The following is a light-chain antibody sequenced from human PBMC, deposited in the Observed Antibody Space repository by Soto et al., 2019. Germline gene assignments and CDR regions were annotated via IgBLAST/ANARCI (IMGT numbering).Light chain of an antibody. CDR2: KAI. CDR3: QCYNDYQYV. J-gene: IGKJ2*01. V-gene: IGKV1-5*03. Sequence: EIQMTQSPSTLSASVGDRVTITCRASQRIDTWLAWYQQKPGKAPKLLIHKAILLQSGVPSRFSGSASGTKFSLTISSLHPDDFATYYCQCYNDYQYVFGQGTKL. CDR1: QRIDTW.